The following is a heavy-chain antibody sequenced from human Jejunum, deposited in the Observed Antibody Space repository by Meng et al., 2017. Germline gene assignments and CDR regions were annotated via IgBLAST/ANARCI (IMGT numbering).Heavy chain of an antibody. Sequence: SETLSLTCTVSGGSISSYYWSWIWQPPGKGLEWIGYIYYNGNTNYNPSLRSRITISMDTSKNQFSLKLSSVTAADTAVYYCASRIAVAGEAFDIWGQGTKVTVSS. D-gene: IGHD6-19*01. J-gene: IGHJ3*02. V-gene: IGHV4-59*01. CDR1: GGSISSYY. CDR2: IYYNGNT. CDR3: ASRIAVAGEAFDI.